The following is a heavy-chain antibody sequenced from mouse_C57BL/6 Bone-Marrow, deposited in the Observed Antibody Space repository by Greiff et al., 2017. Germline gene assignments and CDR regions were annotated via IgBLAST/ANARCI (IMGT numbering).Heavy chain of an antibody. V-gene: IGHV1-61*01. CDR2: IYPSDSDT. J-gene: IGHJ4*01. D-gene: IGHD1-1*01. CDR3: ARSPLYYYGSSPDYAMDY. CDR1: GYTFTSYW. Sequence: QVQLQQPGAELVRPGSSVKLSCKASGYTFTSYWMDWVKQRPGQGLEWIGNIYPSDSDTHYTQKFKDKATLTVDKSSSTAYMQRSSLTSEDSAVYYCARSPLYYYGSSPDYAMDYWGQGTSVTVSS.